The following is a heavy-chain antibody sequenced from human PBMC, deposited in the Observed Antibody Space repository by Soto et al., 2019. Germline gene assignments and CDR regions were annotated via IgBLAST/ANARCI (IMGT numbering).Heavy chain of an antibody. D-gene: IGHD3-10*01. CDR1: GYTFTSYG. CDR3: ARDFGSSLLWFGESDYYYYGMDV. CDR2: ISAYNGNT. V-gene: IGHV1-18*01. J-gene: IGHJ6*04. Sequence: QVQLVQSGAAVKKPGASVKVSCKASGYTFTSYGISWVRQAPGQGLEWMGWISAYNGNTNYAQKLQGRVTMTTDTSTSTANMELRSRRSDDTAVYYCARDFGSSLLWFGESDYYYYGMDVWGKGTTVTVSS.